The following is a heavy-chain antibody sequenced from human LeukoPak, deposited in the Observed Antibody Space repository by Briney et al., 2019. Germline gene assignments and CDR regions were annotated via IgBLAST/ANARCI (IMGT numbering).Heavy chain of an antibody. CDR2: MNPKSGDT. V-gene: IGHV1-8*03. Sequence: ASVKVSWKASGYSFTNYDINWVRQATGQGLEWMGWMNPKSGDTGYSQKFQGRVFITRDTSINTAYMELSSLGSDDTAVYYCARVGTGYDSSGYYPYWGQGTLVTVSS. CDR3: ARVGTGYDSSGYYPY. CDR1: GYSFTNYD. J-gene: IGHJ4*02. D-gene: IGHD3-22*01.